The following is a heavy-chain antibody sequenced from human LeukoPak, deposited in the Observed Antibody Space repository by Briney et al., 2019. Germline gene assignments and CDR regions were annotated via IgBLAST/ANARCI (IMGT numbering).Heavy chain of an antibody. CDR3: AISSGYEFDY. J-gene: IGHJ4*02. D-gene: IGHD3-22*01. CDR2: ISAYNGNT. V-gene: IGHV1-18*04. CDR1: GYTFTGYY. Sequence: GASVKVSCKASGYTFTGYYMHWVRQAPGQGLEWMGWISAYNGNTNYAQKLQGRVTMTTDTSTSTAYMELRSLRSDDTAVYYCAISSGYEFDYWGQGTLVTVSS.